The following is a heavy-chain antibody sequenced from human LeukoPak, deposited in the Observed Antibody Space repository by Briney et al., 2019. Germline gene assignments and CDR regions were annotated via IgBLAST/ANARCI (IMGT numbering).Heavy chain of an antibody. CDR2: ISYDGSNK. V-gene: IGHV3-30*03. CDR3: VPSDSSGYYYFDY. J-gene: IGHJ4*02. CDR1: GFTFSSYG. D-gene: IGHD3-22*01. Sequence: PGGSLRLSCAASGFTFSSYGMHWVRQAPGKGLEWVAVISYDGSNKYYADSVKGRFTISRDNSKNTLYLQMNSLRAEDTAVYYCVPSDSSGYYYFDYWGQGTLVTVSS.